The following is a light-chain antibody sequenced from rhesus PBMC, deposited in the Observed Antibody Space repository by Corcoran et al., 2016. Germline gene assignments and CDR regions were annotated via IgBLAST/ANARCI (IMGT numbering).Light chain of an antibody. CDR1: QGITNY. Sequence: DIQMTQSPSSLSASVGDRVTVTCRASQGITNYLSWSQQKPGKAPSLLIYDASTLQSGVPSRFSGSGSGTDFTLTIISLQPEEFATYYCLQYNSVPFTFGPGTKLDIE. CDR2: DAS. J-gene: IGKJ3*01. CDR3: LQYNSVPFT. V-gene: IGKV1S21*01.